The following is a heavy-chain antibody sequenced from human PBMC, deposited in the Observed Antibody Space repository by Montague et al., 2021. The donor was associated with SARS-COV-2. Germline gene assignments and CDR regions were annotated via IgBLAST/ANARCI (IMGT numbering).Heavy chain of an antibody. J-gene: IGHJ6*03. V-gene: IGHV4-34*01. CDR3: ARLGDGVVPSPILGVGPYYSYYYMDV. CDR2: IHHGGST. Sequence: SDTLSLTCAVHGGSFSTYSWNWIRQPPGKGLEWIGEIHHGGSTNYNPSLKSRVTISADTSKNQFSLKLTSVAAADTAVYYCARLGDGVVPSPILGVGPYYSYYYMDVWGEGTTVTVSS. D-gene: IGHD3-10*01. CDR1: GGSFSTYS.